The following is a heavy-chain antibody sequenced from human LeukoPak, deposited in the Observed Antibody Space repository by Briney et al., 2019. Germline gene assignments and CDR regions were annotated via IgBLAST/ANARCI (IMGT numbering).Heavy chain of an antibody. CDR2: INPNSGGT. Sequence: ASVKVSCKASGYTFTGYYMHWVRQAPGQGLEWMGRINPNSGGTNYAQKFQGRVTMTRDTSISTAYMELSRLRSDDTAVYYCASGTDSSGYYGPYYYYMDIWGKGTTVTVSS. D-gene: IGHD3-22*01. CDR1: GYTFTGYY. V-gene: IGHV1-2*06. J-gene: IGHJ6*03. CDR3: ASGTDSSGYYGPYYYYMDI.